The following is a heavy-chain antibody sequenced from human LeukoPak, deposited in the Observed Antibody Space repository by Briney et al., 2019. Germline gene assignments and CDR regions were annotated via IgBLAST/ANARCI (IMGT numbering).Heavy chain of an antibody. V-gene: IGHV4-30-2*01. Sequence: SETLSLTRAVSGGSISSGGYSWSWIRQPPGKGLEWIGYIYHSGSTYYNPSLKSRVTISVDRSKNQFSLKLSSVTAADTAVYYCARDSGSYRFDPWGQGTLVTVSS. D-gene: IGHD1-26*01. J-gene: IGHJ5*02. CDR1: GGSISSGGYS. CDR3: ARDSGSYRFDP. CDR2: IYHSGST.